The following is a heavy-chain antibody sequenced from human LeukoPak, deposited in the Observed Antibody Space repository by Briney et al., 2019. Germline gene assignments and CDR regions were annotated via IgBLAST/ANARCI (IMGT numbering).Heavy chain of an antibody. Sequence: PGGSLRLSCAASGFTFSNHAMSWVRQAPGKGPEWFSIISYNGVTTYYADSVKGRVSFSRDNSKNMMYLEMNSLRAEDTAVYFCARGLDSSSWARVFDFWGPGTLLIVSS. J-gene: IGHJ4*02. CDR1: GFTFSNHA. CDR2: ISYNGVTT. D-gene: IGHD3-22*01. V-gene: IGHV3-23*01. CDR3: ARGLDSSSWARVFDF.